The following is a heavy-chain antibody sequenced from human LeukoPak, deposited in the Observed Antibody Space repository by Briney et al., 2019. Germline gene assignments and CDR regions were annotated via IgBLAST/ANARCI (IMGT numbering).Heavy chain of an antibody. D-gene: IGHD6-19*01. CDR2: ISGSGGST. CDR1: GFTFSSYA. J-gene: IGHJ4*02. CDR3: AKETYSSGWYPYFDY. V-gene: IGHV3-23*01. Sequence: GGSLRLSCVASGFTFSSYAMSWVRQAPGKGLEWVSGISGSGGSTYYADSVKGRFTISRDNSKNTLFLQMNSLRAEDTAVYYCAKETYSSGWYPYFDYWGQGTLVSVS.